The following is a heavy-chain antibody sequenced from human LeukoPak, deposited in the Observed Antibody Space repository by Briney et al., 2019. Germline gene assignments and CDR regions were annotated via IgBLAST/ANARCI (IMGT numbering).Heavy chain of an antibody. V-gene: IGHV3-23*01. D-gene: IGHD6-19*01. CDR3: AKDARRTSGWYFFDY. Sequence: PGGSLRLSCAASGFAFSSQAMGWVRQAPGKGLEWVSVISDSGSITYYADSVKGRFTISRDNSKNAPFLQMNSLRAEDTAVYYCAKDARRTSGWYFFDYWGQGTLVTVSS. CDR2: ISDSGSIT. CDR1: GFAFSSQA. J-gene: IGHJ4*02.